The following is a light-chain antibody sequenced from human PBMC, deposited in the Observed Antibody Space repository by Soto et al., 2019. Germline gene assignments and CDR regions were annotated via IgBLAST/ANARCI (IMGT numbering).Light chain of an antibody. CDR2: WAS. V-gene: IGKV4-1*01. CDR3: LQYCTTPPT. Sequence: DVLMSQSPDSLAVSLGERATTNCRSSQSFLSNSNSKNYLPSYHQRPGQPPTVLIYWASTRKSGVPDRISGSGSGTDFTLTLTSLQAEDVALYYCLQYCTTPPTFGQVTKVEIE. CDR1: QSFLSNSNSKNY. J-gene: IGKJ1*01.